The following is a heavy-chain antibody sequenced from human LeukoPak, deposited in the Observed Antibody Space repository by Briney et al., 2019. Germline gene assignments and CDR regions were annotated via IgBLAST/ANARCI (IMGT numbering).Heavy chain of an antibody. CDR1: GFAFSSYE. CDR2: ISSSGTTI. CDR3: ARDEIRSGAFDI. Sequence: SGGSLRLSCAASGFAFSSYEMNWVRQAPGKGLEWVSYISSSGTTIYVADSVKGRFTISRDNAKNSLYLQMNSLRAEDTAVYYCARDEIRSGAFDIWGRGTMVTVSS. D-gene: IGHD3-10*01. J-gene: IGHJ3*02. V-gene: IGHV3-48*03.